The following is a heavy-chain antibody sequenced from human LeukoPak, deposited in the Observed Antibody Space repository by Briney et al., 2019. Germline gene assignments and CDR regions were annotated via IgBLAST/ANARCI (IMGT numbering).Heavy chain of an antibody. V-gene: IGHV4-34*01. Sequence: SETLSLTCAVYGGSFSGYYWSWIRQPPGKGLEWIGEINHSGSTNYNPSLKSRVTISVDTSKNQFSLKLSSVTAADTAVYYCARVWQLGPDYGMDVWGQGTTVTVSS. CDR1: GGSFSGYY. J-gene: IGHJ6*02. D-gene: IGHD1-1*01. CDR2: INHSGST. CDR3: ARVWQLGPDYGMDV.